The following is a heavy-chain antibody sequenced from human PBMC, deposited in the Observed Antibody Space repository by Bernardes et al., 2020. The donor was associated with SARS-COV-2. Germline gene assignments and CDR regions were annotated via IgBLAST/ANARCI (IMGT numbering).Heavy chain of an antibody. CDR1: GGSISSYY. V-gene: IGHV4-4*07. CDR2: IYTSGST. J-gene: IGHJ6*03. CDR3: VASVTFGVVVPAAFSRENYYYYMDV. D-gene: IGHD2-2*01. Sequence: SETLSLTCTVSGGSISSYYWSWIRQPAGKGLEWIGRIYTSGSTNYNPSLKSRVTMSVDTSKNQFSLKLSSVTAADTAVYYCVASVTFGVVVPAAFSRENYYYYMDVWGKGTTVTVSS.